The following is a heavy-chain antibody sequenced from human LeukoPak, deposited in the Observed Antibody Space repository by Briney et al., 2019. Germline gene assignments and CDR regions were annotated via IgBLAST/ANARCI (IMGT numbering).Heavy chain of an antibody. CDR2: IKQDGNEK. Sequence: GSLRLSCAASGFIFRNHWMSWVRQVPGRALEWVAHIKQDGNEKHYVDSVEGRFTLSRDDSKNSLYLQMNSLRVDDSAVYYCARGPNYGDRVDYFDYWGQGTLVTVSS. CDR1: GFIFRNHW. J-gene: IGHJ4*02. V-gene: IGHV3-7*01. CDR3: ARGPNYGDRVDYFDY. D-gene: IGHD4-17*01.